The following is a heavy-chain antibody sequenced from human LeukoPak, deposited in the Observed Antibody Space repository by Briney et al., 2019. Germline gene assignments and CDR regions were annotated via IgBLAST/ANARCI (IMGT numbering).Heavy chain of an antibody. J-gene: IGHJ5*02. Sequence: SETLSLTCTVSGGSISSHYWSWIRQPPGKGLEWIGYIYYSGSTNYNPSLKSRVTISVDTSKNQFSLKLSSVTAADTAVYYCARDITGTTGWFDPWGQGTLVTVSS. CDR2: IYYSGST. CDR1: GGSISSHY. D-gene: IGHD1-20*01. CDR3: ARDITGTTGWFDP. V-gene: IGHV4-59*11.